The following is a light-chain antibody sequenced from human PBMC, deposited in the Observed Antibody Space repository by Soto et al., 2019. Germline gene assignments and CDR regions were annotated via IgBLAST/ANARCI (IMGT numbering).Light chain of an antibody. V-gene: IGLV2-18*01. CDR3: SLFTTNSTFV. CDR1: SSDVGRYNR. Sequence: QSVLTQPPSVSGSPGQSVTTSCTGTSSDVGRYNRVSWYQQPPGTAPKLLIYEVRNRPSGVPDRFSGSRSANTASLTISGLQAEDEADYYCSLFTTNSTFVFGAGTKVTVL. CDR2: EVR. J-gene: IGLJ1*01.